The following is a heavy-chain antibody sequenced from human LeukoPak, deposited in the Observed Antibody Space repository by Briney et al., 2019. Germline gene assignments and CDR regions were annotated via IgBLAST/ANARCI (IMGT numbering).Heavy chain of an antibody. D-gene: IGHD4-23*01. Sequence: GGSLRLSCAASGFSFRNYAISWVRQAPGKGLEWVSSISGSGGSTYSTDSVKGRFTISRENSNNTLYLQMNSLRADDTAMYYCAKDSEATITPLSAFDIWGQGTMVTVSS. CDR2: ISGSGGST. J-gene: IGHJ3*02. CDR3: AKDSEATITPLSAFDI. V-gene: IGHV3-23*01. CDR1: GFSFRNYA.